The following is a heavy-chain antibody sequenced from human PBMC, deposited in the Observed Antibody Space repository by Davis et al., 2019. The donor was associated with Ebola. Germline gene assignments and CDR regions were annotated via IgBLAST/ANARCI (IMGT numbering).Heavy chain of an antibody. CDR3: ARGEGDIVVYGMDV. J-gene: IGHJ6*02. Sequence: SETLSLTCTVSAGSISTGGYYWSWIRQHPGKGLEWIGYIYYSGSTYYNPSLKSRVTISVDTSKNQFSLKLSSVTAADTAVYYCARGEGDIVVYGMDVWGQGTTVTVSS. CDR1: AGSISTGGYY. CDR2: IYYSGST. V-gene: IGHV4-31*03. D-gene: IGHD2-15*01.